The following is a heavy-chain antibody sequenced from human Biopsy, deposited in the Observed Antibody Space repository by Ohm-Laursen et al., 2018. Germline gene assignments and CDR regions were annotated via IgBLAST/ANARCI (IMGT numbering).Heavy chain of an antibody. J-gene: IGHJ4*02. V-gene: IGHV1-2*02. CDR1: GDAFLGYY. CDR2: IYPNSGDT. CDR3: ARDLLEWSLPS. D-gene: IGHD3-3*01. Sequence: ASVKVSCKASGDAFLGYYLHWVRQAPGQGLEWMGSIYPNSGDTDFVQKFQGRVSMTRDTSVSTAYLELSSLKSDDTAIYYCARDLLEWSLPSWGQGTLVTVSS.